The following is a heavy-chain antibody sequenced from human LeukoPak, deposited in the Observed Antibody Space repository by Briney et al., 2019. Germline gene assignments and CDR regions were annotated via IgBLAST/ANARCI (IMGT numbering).Heavy chain of an antibody. Sequence: PSETLSLTCAVHGGSFSGYYWSWIRQPPGKGLEWIGEINHSGSTNYNPSLKSRVTISVDTSKNQFSLKLSSVTAADTAVYYCASHRGYYDSSGYPGWGQGTLVTVSS. CDR3: ASHRGYYDSSGYPG. D-gene: IGHD3-22*01. CDR2: INHSGST. V-gene: IGHV4-34*01. CDR1: GGSFSGYY. J-gene: IGHJ4*02.